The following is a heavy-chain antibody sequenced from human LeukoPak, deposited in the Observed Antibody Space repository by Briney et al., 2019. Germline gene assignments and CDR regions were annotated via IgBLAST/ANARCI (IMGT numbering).Heavy chain of an antibody. CDR1: GFTVRHNY. CDR3: ARDAPQVPAAGVLAS. D-gene: IGHD6-13*01. Sequence: GVSERLSCAASGFTVRHNYMIWVRQAPAKGLEWVSVIYSGSDTYYANSVKGRFTFSRDISKNTLYLQMHGLRTEDPAMYYCARDAPQVPAAGVLASWGQGTLVTVSS. CDR2: IYSGSDT. V-gene: IGHV3-53*01. J-gene: IGHJ5*02.